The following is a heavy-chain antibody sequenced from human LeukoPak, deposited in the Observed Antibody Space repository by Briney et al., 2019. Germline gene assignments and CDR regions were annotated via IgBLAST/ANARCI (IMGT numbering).Heavy chain of an antibody. Sequence: TGVSLRLSCAASGFTVSSNYMSWVRQAPGKGLEWVSVIYSGGSTYYADSVKGRFTISRANSKNTLYLQMNSLRAEDTAVYYCATGAWGPEYFQHWGQGTLVTVSS. CDR3: ATGAWGPEYFQH. V-gene: IGHV3-53*01. CDR1: GFTVSSNY. D-gene: IGHD1-26*01. CDR2: IYSGGST. J-gene: IGHJ1*01.